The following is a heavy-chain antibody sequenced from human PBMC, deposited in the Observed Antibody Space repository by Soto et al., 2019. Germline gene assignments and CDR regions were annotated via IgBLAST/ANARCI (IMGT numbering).Heavy chain of an antibody. Sequence: SETLSLTCTVSGGSISSGGHYWNWIRQHPGKGLEWIGYIYYSGNTYYNPSLKSRVTISVDTSKNQFSLKLSSVTAADTAVYYCARASTRYCSGGSCYGYYYGMDVWGQGTTVTVSS. V-gene: IGHV4-31*03. CDR3: ARASTRYCSGGSCYGYYYGMDV. CDR2: IYYSGNT. J-gene: IGHJ6*02. CDR1: GGSISSGGHY. D-gene: IGHD2-15*01.